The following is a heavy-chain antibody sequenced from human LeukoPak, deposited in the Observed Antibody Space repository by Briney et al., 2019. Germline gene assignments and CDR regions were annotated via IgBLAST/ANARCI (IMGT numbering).Heavy chain of an antibody. Sequence: GGSLRLSCAASGFTVSSNYMSWVRQAPGKGLEWVSVIYSGGSTYYADSVKGRFTISRDNSKNTLYLQMTSLRAEDTAVYYCARAGYDFWSGPLGMDVWGQGTTVTVSS. D-gene: IGHD3-3*01. CDR2: IYSGGST. CDR3: ARAGYDFWSGPLGMDV. V-gene: IGHV3-66*01. CDR1: GFTVSSNY. J-gene: IGHJ6*02.